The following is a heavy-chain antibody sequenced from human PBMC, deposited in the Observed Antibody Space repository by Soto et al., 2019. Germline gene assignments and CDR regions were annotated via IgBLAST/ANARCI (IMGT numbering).Heavy chain of an antibody. V-gene: IGHV1-69*10. CDR1: GGTFSSYA. J-gene: IGHJ6*02. Sequence: ASVKVSCKAYGGTFSSYAISWVRQAPGQGLEWMGGIIPILGIANYAQKFQGRVTITADKSTSTAYMELSSLRSEDTAVYYCARTGKGSGSYYNPYYYGMDVWGQGTTVTVSS. CDR2: IIPILGIA. CDR3: ARTGKGSGSYYNPYYYGMDV. D-gene: IGHD3-10*01.